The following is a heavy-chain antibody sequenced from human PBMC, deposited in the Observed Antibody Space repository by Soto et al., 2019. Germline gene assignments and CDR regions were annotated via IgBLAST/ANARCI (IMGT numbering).Heavy chain of an antibody. CDR2: IYYSGST. Sequence: SETLSLTCSVSGDSINSDKYYWGWIRQPPGKGLEWIGYIYYSGSTYYNPSLKSRVTISVDTSKNQFSLKLSSVTAADTAVYYCARDLAVTTPLNYGMDVWGQGTTVTVSS. CDR1: GDSINSDKYY. V-gene: IGHV4-31*03. D-gene: IGHD4-4*01. CDR3: ARDLAVTTPLNYGMDV. J-gene: IGHJ6*02.